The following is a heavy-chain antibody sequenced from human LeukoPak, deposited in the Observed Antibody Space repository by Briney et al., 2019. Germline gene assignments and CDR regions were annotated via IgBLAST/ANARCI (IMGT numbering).Heavy chain of an antibody. CDR3: ARGGYYYDSSGYKLEVDY. J-gene: IGHJ4*02. D-gene: IGHD3-22*01. CDR2: IYYSGST. Sequence: SETLSLTCTVSGGSISNYYWSWIRQPPGKGLEWIGYIYYSGSTNYNPSLKSRVTISVDTSKDQFSLKLSSVTAADTAVYYCARGGYYYDSSGYKLEVDYWGQGTLVTVSS. V-gene: IGHV4-59*12. CDR1: GGSISNYY.